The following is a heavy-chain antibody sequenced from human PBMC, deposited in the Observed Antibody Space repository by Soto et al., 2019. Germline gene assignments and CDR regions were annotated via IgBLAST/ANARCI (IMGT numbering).Heavy chain of an antibody. CDR3: ARVVRHFSGSGEHWFDP. D-gene: IGHD3-10*01. CDR2: INPGNGNT. V-gene: IGHV1-3*01. J-gene: IGHJ5*02. Sequence: QVQLVQSGAEMKRPGASVTVSCTASGYIFANYPMQWVRQAPGQGLEWMGWINPGNGNTKYSKKCQGRLTITRDTSANTIYIELSSLTSKDTAMYYCARVVRHFSGSGEHWFDPWGQGTLVTVSS. CDR1: GYIFANYP.